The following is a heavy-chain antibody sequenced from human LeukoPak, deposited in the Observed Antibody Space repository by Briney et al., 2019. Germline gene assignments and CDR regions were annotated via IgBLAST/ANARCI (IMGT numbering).Heavy chain of an antibody. D-gene: IGHD2-21*02. V-gene: IGHV3-9*01. CDR3: AKGVTTIRGWFDP. Sequence: GRSLRLSCAASGFTFDDYAMHWVRQVPGKGLEWVSGITWNSGRIAYADSVKGRLTISRDNAKNSLYLQMNSLRAEDTALYYCAKGVTTIRGWFDPWGQGTLVTVSS. CDR2: ITWNSGRI. J-gene: IGHJ5*02. CDR1: GFTFDDYA.